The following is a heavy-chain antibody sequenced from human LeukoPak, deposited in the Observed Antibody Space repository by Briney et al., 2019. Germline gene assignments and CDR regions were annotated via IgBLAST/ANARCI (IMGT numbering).Heavy chain of an antibody. V-gene: IGHV2-5*01. CDR1: GFSLSTSGVG. D-gene: IGHD3-3*01. CDR3: AHASYYDFWSGYYTFHFDY. CDR2: IYWNDDK. Sequence: ESGPTLVHPTQTLTLTCTFSGFSLSTSGVGVGWIRQPPVKALEWLALIYWNDDKRYIPSLKSRLTITKDTSKNQVVLTMTNMDPVDTATYYCAHASYYDFWSGYYTFHFDYWGQGTLVTVSS. J-gene: IGHJ4*02.